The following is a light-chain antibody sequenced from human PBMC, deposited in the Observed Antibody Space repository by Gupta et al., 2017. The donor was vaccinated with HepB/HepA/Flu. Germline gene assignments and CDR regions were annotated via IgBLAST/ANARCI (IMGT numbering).Light chain of an antibody. CDR3: QQYNNWPPLT. V-gene: IGKV3-15*01. J-gene: IGKJ4*01. Sequence: EIVMTQSPATLSVSPGERATLFCRASQSVSSNLAGYQQKPGQAPRLLSYGASTRATGIPARFSGSGSGTEFTLTISSLQSEDFAVYYCQQYNNWPPLTFGGGTKVEIK. CDR1: QSVSSN. CDR2: GAS.